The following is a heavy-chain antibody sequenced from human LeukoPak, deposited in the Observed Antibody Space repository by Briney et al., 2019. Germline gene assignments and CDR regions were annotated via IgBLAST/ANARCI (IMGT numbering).Heavy chain of an antibody. CDR3: ARGSSGYSGYNAASDY. Sequence: ASVKVSCKASGYTFTSSGINWVRQAPGQGLEWMGWIGAYNGNTNYAQKFQGRVTMTIDTSTSTGYMELRSLRSDDTAVYYCARGSSGYSGYNAASDYWGQGTLVTVSS. CDR2: IGAYNGNT. J-gene: IGHJ4*02. V-gene: IGHV1-18*01. D-gene: IGHD5-12*01. CDR1: GYTFTSSG.